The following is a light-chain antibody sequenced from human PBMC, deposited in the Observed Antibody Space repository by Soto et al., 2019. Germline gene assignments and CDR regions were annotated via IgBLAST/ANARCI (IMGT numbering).Light chain of an antibody. V-gene: IGKV1-39*01. J-gene: IGKJ4*01. Sequence: DIPMTQSPSSLSASVGDRVTITCRASQSISSYLNWYQQKPGKAPKLLIYAASSLQSGVPSRFSGNGSGTDFTLTISSLQPEDFATYYLQQSYRTPPLTFGRGTKVEIK. CDR3: QQSYRTPPLT. CDR2: AAS. CDR1: QSISSY.